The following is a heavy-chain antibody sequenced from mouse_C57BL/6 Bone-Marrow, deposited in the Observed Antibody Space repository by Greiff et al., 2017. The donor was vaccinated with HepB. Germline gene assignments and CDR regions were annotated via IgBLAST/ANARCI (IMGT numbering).Heavy chain of an antibody. CDR1: GYSFTGYY. CDR2: INPSTGGT. D-gene: IGHD1-1*01. V-gene: IGHV1-42*01. Sequence: EVQVVESGPELVKPGASVKISCKASGYSFTGYYMNWVKQSPEKSLEWIGEINPSTGGTTYNQKFKAKATLTVDKSSSTAYMQLKSLTSEDSAVYYCARYYYGSYYAMDYWGQGTSVTVSS. CDR3: ARYYYGSYYAMDY. J-gene: IGHJ4*01.